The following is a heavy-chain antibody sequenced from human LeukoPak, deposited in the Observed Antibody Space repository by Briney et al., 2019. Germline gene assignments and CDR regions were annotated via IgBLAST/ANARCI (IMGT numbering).Heavy chain of an antibody. CDR1: GGSISSSSYY. V-gene: IGHV4-39*07. J-gene: IGHJ4*02. D-gene: IGHD3-22*01. CDR3: ARDADSSFGY. CDR2: IYYTGST. Sequence: SETLSLTCTVSGGSISSSSYYWGWIRQPLGKGLQWIGNIYYTGSTNYNPSLKSRVTISVDTSKNQFSLKLSSVTAADTAVYYCARDADSSFGYWGQGTLVTVSS.